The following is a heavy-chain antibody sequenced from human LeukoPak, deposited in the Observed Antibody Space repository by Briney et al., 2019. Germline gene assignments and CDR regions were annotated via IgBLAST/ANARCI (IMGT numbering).Heavy chain of an antibody. V-gene: IGHV3-30*03. Sequence: PGRSLRLSCAASGFTFSSYGIHWVRQAPGKGLEWVAVISYDGSNKYYADSVKGRFTISRDNSKNTLYLQMNSLRAEDTAVYYCARRGDGGRSFDYWGQGTLVTVSS. CDR1: GFTFSSYG. J-gene: IGHJ4*02. CDR3: ARRGDGGRSFDY. CDR2: ISYDGSNK. D-gene: IGHD4-23*01.